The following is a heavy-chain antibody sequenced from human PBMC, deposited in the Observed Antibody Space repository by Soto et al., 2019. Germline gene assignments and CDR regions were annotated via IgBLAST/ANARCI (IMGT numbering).Heavy chain of an antibody. V-gene: IGHV3-73*01. CDR2: IKTKVESYAT. CDR1: GFTFSGFD. Sequence: GGSLRLSCAASGFTFSGFDMHWVRQASGEGLEWVGRIKTKVESYATGVAASVQGRFTISRDDSKNTAYLEMNSLKSEDTAVYYCTSRSCSSGGCYSDFDHCGQGTLVTVPS. J-gene: IGHJ4*02. D-gene: IGHD2-15*01. CDR3: TSRSCSSGGCYSDFDH.